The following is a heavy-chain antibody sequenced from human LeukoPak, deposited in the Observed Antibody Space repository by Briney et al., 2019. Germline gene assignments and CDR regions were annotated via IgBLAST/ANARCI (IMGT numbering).Heavy chain of an antibody. V-gene: IGHV4-61*08. J-gene: IGHJ4*02. CDR2: IYYSGST. CDR1: GGSINRGGYY. Sequence: SETLSLTCTVSGGSINRGGYYWSWIRQHPGKGLEWIGYIYYSGSTNYNPSLKSRVTISVDTSKNQFSLKLSSVTAADTAVYYCARTYSSSWPYYFDYWGQGTLVTVSS. D-gene: IGHD6-13*01. CDR3: ARTYSSSWPYYFDY.